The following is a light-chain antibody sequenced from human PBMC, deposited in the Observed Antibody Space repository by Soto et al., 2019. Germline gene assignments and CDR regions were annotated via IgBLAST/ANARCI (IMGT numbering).Light chain of an antibody. CDR3: QQYNNWPRT. V-gene: IGKV3-20*01. CDR1: QSVSSSY. CDR2: GAS. Sequence: EIVLTQSPGTLSLSPGERATLSCRFSQSVSSSYLAWYQQKPGQAPRLLIYGASSRATGVPARFSGSGSGTDFTLTISSLQSEDFAVYYCQQYNNWPRTFGQGTRLEIK. J-gene: IGKJ5*01.